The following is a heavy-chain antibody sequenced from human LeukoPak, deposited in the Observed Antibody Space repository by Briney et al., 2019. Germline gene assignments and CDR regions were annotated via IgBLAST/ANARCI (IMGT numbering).Heavy chain of an antibody. J-gene: IGHJ6*02. Sequence: PSETLSLTCTVSGGSVSSGSYYWSWIRQPPGKGLEWIGYIYYSGSTNYNPSLKSRVTISVDTSKKQFSLKLSPMTAADTAVYYCARLGTSMIVGPSPYFYYDMDVWGQGTTVTVSS. D-gene: IGHD3-22*01. CDR3: ARLGTSMIVGPSPYFYYDMDV. V-gene: IGHV4-61*01. CDR2: IYYSGST. CDR1: GGSVSSGSYY.